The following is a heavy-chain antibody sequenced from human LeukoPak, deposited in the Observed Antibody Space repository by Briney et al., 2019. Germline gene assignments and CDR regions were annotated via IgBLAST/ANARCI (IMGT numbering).Heavy chain of an antibody. CDR1: GGSISSGSCY. D-gene: IGHD3-3*01. V-gene: IGHV4-61*02. CDR3: ARDVARLNYDFWSGQAKRGDAFDI. CDR2: IYTSGST. Sequence: SQTLSLTCTVSGGSISSGSCYWSWIRQPAGKGLEWIGRIYTSGSTNYNPSLKSRVTISVDTSKNQFSLKLSSVTAADTAVYYCARDVARLNYDFWSGQAKRGDAFDIWGRGTMVTVSS. J-gene: IGHJ3*02.